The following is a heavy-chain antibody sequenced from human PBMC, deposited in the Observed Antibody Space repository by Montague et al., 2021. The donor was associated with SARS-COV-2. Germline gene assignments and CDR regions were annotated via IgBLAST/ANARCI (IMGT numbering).Heavy chain of an antibody. J-gene: IGHJ4*02. CDR2: IYYSGST. Sequence: SETLSLTCTVSGVSVSRYYWSWIRQPPGKGLELVGYIYYSGSTNYNPSLKSRVTISVDTSKNQFSLKLSSVTAADTAVYYCARHALGYFDWLNEGYFDYWGQGTLVTVSS. CDR3: ARHALGYFDWLNEGYFDY. D-gene: IGHD3-9*01. CDR1: GVSVSRYY. V-gene: IGHV4-59*08.